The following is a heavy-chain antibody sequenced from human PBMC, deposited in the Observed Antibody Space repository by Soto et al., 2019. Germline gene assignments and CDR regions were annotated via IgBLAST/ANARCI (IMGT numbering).Heavy chain of an antibody. CDR2: INHSGST. CDR1: GGSFSGYY. D-gene: IGHD1-26*01. Sequence: SETLSLTCAVYGGSFSGYYWSWIRQPPGKGLEWIGEINHSGSTNYNPSLKSRVTISVDTSKNQFSLKLSSVTAADTAVYYCARAYRHWDTFDYWGQGTLVTVSS. CDR3: ARAYRHWDTFDY. J-gene: IGHJ4*02. V-gene: IGHV4-34*01.